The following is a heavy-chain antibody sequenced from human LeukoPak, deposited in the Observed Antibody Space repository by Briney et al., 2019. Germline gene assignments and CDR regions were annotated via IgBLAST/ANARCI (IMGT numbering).Heavy chain of an antibody. Sequence: PGGSLRLSCAASGFTFNKDWMHWVRQVPGKGLVWVSRIKSDETSTAYADSVRGRFTISRDNAKNMLYLQMNSLRAEDTAVYYCARDLGHCSGGSCHPVAFDIWGQGTMVTVPS. CDR2: IKSDETST. D-gene: IGHD2-15*01. CDR1: GFTFNKDW. J-gene: IGHJ3*02. CDR3: ARDLGHCSGGSCHPVAFDI. V-gene: IGHV3-74*01.